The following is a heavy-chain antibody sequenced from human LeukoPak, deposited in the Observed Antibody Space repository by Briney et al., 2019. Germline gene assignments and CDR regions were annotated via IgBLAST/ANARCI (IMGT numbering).Heavy chain of an antibody. Sequence: SETLSLTCTVSGGSVSSSSYYWSWIRQPPGKGLEWIGYIYYSGSTNYNPSLKSRVTISVDTSKNQFSLKLSSVTAADTAVYYCARDVVDGDAFDIWGQGTMVTVSS. J-gene: IGHJ3*02. V-gene: IGHV4-61*01. CDR1: GGSVSSSSYY. D-gene: IGHD2-15*01. CDR3: ARDVVDGDAFDI. CDR2: IYYSGST.